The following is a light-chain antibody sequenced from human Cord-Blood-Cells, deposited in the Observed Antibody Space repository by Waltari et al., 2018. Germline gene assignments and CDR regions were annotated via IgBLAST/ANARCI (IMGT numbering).Light chain of an antibody. CDR1: QGISNY. J-gene: IGKJ2*01. Sequence: DIQMTQSPSSLSASVGDRVTITCRASQGISNYLAWYQQKPGKVPKLLIYAASTLQSGVPSRFSGSGSGTDFTLTISSLQPVDVATYYCQKYNSAPPNTFGQGTKLEIK. CDR3: QKYNSAPPNT. V-gene: IGKV1-27*01. CDR2: AAS.